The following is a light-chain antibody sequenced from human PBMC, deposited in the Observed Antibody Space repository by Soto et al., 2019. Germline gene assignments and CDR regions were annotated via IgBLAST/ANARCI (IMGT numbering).Light chain of an antibody. CDR2: DTS. CDR1: QSVSSY. CDR3: QQRQYWPPIT. J-gene: IGKJ5*01. V-gene: IGKV3-11*01. Sequence: EIVMTHFPATLSVSPGGRATLSCRASQSVSSYLAWYQQKPGQAPRLLIYDTSNRATGVPARFSGSGSGTGFTLTISSLEPEDCAIYYCQQRQYWPPITFGQGTRLEIK.